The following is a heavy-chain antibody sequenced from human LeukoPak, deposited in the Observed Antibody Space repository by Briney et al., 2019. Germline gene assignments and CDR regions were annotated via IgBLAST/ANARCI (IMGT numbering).Heavy chain of an antibody. V-gene: IGHV1-8*03. CDR2: MNPNSGST. CDR1: GYTFTSYD. Sequence: ASVKVSCKASGYTFTSYDINWVRQATGQGLEWMGWMNPNSGSTGYAQKFQGRVTITRNTSISTAYMELSGLRSEDTAVYYCARGRSTGYPYYFDYWRQGTMVTVSS. J-gene: IGHJ4*02. CDR3: ARGRSTGYPYYFDY. D-gene: IGHD5-12*01.